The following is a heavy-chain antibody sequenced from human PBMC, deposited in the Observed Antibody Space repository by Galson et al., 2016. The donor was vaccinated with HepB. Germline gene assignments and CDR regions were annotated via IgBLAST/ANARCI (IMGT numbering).Heavy chain of an antibody. CDR2: IRYDGTSQ. CDR3: ARDVPLLMVTASPNDPFDF. D-gene: IGHD2-21*02. V-gene: IGHV3-30*02. J-gene: IGHJ3*01. Sequence: SLRLSCAASGFTSSAYGMHWVRQAPGKGLEWVAFIRYDGTSQYYTDSVQGRFTIFRDNSNSTLYLQMNALRAEDTAVYFCARDVPLLMVTASPNDPFDFWGPGTMVTVSS. CDR1: GFTSSAYG.